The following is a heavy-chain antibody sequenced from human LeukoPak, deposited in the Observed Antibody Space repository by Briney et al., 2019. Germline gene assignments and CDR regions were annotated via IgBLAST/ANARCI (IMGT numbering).Heavy chain of an antibody. CDR1: GFTFSTYS. V-gene: IGHV3-21*01. CDR3: ARDAAYYYGMDI. Sequence: GGSLRLSCAASGFTFSTYSMNWVRQAPGKGLEWVSSITGSSSYIYYADSVKGRFTISRDNAKNSLYLQMNSLRAEDTAEYYCARDAAYYYGMDIWGQGTTITVSS. J-gene: IGHJ6*02. CDR2: ITGSSSYI.